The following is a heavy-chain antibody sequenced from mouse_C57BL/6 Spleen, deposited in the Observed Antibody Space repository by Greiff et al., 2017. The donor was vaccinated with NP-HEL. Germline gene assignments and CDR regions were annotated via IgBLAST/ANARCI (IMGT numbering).Heavy chain of an antibody. Sequence: VKLQESGAELVRPGASVKLSCKASGYTFTDYYINWVKQRPGQGLEWIARIYPGSGNTYYNEKFKGKATLTAEKSSSTAYMQLSSLTSEDSAVYFCARDGYYYFDYWGQGTTLTVSS. CDR3: ARDGYYYFDY. D-gene: IGHD2-3*01. J-gene: IGHJ2*01. CDR1: GYTFTDYY. CDR2: IYPGSGNT. V-gene: IGHV1-76*01.